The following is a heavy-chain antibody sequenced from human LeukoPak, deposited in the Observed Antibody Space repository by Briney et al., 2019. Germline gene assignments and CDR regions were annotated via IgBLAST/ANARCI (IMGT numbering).Heavy chain of an antibody. J-gene: IGHJ4*02. D-gene: IGHD3-22*01. CDR3: ARARQYYYDSSGYSPYYFDY. V-gene: IGHV1-2*02. CDR2: INPNSGGT. CDR1: GYTFTGYY. Sequence: ASVKVSCKASGYTFTGYYMHWVRQAPGQGLEWMGWINPNSGGTNYAQKFQGRVTITRDTSISTAYMELSRLRSDDTAVYYCARARQYYYDSSGYSPYYFDYWGQGTLVTVSS.